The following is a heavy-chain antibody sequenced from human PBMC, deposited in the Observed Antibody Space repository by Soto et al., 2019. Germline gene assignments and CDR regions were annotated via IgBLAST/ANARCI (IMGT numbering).Heavy chain of an antibody. D-gene: IGHD6-13*01. CDR3: ARLDLAAAGHYYYYYMDV. V-gene: IGHV1-8*01. Sequence: GASVKVSCKASGYTFTSYDINWVRQATGQGLEWMGWMNPNSGNTGYAQKFQGRVTMTRNTSISTAYMELSSLRSEDTAVYYCARLDLAAAGHYYYYYMDVWGKGTTVTVS. CDR2: MNPNSGNT. J-gene: IGHJ6*03. CDR1: GYTFTSYD.